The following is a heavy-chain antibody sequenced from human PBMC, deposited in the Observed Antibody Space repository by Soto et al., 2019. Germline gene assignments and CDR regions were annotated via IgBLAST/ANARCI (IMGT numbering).Heavy chain of an antibody. Sequence: QVQLVQSGAEVKKPGASVKVSCKASGYTFTSYGISWVREAPGQGLEWMGWIAAYNGNTNYAQKLQGRVTMTTDTTKSTAYMELRSLRSDDTAVYYCARDHGKAPSWGFIVAHFDYWGQGTLVTVSS. CDR1: GYTFTSYG. CDR2: IAAYNGNT. J-gene: IGHJ4*02. CDR3: ARDHGKAPSWGFIVAHFDY. D-gene: IGHD3-16*02. V-gene: IGHV1-18*01.